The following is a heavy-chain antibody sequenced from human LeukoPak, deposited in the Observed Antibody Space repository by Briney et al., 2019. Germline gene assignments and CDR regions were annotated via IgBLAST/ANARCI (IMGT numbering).Heavy chain of an antibody. Sequence: SETLSLTCAVYGGSFSGYYWSWIRQPPGKGLEWIGEINHSGSTNYNPSLKSRVTIALDTSKNQFSLKLSSVTAADAAMYYCARGIYGDYYFDYWGQGTLVTVSS. CDR2: INHSGST. J-gene: IGHJ4*02. D-gene: IGHD4-17*01. CDR3: ARGIYGDYYFDY. V-gene: IGHV4-34*01. CDR1: GGSFSGYY.